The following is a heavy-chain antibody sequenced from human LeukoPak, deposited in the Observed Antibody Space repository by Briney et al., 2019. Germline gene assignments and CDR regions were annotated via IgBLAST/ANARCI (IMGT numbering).Heavy chain of an antibody. CDR3: ARDRGAEYFQH. V-gene: IGHV3-30*02. CDR1: GFTFSYNG. Sequence: GGSLRLSCVASGFTFSYNGMHWVRQAPGKGLEWVAFIRYDGSNKYYADSVKDRFTIPRDNSKNTLYLQMNSLRDEDTAVYYCARDRGAEYFQHWGQGTLVTVSS. CDR2: IRYDGSNK. J-gene: IGHJ1*01.